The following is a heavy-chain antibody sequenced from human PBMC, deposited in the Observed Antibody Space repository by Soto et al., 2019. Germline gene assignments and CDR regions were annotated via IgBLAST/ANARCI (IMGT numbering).Heavy chain of an antibody. CDR1: GFTFSIYP. Sequence: EVQLLESGGGLVQPGGSLRLSCAASGFTFSIYPMSWVRQTPEKGLEWVSTIGTTGGDTYYADSVRGRSTISRDDSKNTLYLQMSSLRAEESAVYYCAKSLVDSGRGYFDLWGRGTLVTVSS. J-gene: IGHJ2*01. V-gene: IGHV3-23*01. CDR3: AKSLVDSGRGYFDL. D-gene: IGHD2-8*02. CDR2: IGTTGGDT.